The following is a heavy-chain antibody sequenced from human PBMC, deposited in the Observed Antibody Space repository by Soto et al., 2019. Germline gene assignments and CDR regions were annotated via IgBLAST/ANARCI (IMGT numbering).Heavy chain of an antibody. CDR3: ARDHYDIVTGSGWFDP. CDR1: GFNFSDYY. V-gene: IGHV3-11*06. D-gene: IGHD3-9*01. CDR2: ISSSSTYT. J-gene: IGHJ5*02. Sequence: QMQVVESGGGLVKPGGSLRLSCAASGFNFSDYYMSWLRQAPGKGPEWLSYISSSSTYTNYADSVQGRFTISRDNAKNSLYLQMNDLRAGDTAVYYCARDHYDIVTGSGWFDPWGQGTLVTVSS.